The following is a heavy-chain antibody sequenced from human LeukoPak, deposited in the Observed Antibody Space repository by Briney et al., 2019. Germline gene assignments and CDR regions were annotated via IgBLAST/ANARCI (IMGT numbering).Heavy chain of an antibody. V-gene: IGHV2-5*02. Sequence: SGPTLVKPTQTLTLTCTLSGLSLNTAGVGVGWIRQPPGKALEWLALIYWDDDKRYNPSLKTRLTITKDTSKNQVVLTVTNMDPVDTATYYCTKAGYGSGSYLRYYYYGMDVWGQGTTVTVSS. CDR2: IYWDDDK. CDR1: GLSLNTAGVG. J-gene: IGHJ6*02. D-gene: IGHD3-10*01. CDR3: TKAGYGSGSYLRYYYYGMDV.